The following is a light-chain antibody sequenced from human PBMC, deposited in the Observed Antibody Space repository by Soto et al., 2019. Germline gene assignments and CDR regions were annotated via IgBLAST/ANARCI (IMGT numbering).Light chain of an antibody. J-gene: IGKJ4*01. CDR3: QQTYSVPLT. CDR1: QTISSW. CDR2: KAS. V-gene: IGKV1-5*03. Sequence: DIQMTQSPSTLSGSVGDRVTITCRASQTISSWLAWYQQKPGKAPKLLIYKASTLKSGVPSRFSGSGSGTEFTLTISSLQPDDFATYYCQQTYSVPLTFGGGTKVDIK.